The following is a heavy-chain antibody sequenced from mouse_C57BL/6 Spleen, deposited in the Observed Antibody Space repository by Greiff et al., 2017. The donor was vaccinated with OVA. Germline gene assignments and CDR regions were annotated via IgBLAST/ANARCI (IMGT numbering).Heavy chain of an antibody. CDR2: IDPEDGAT. CDR3: ARHLRLRGHFDY. V-gene: IGHV14-2*01. D-gene: IGHD3-2*02. J-gene: IGHJ2*01. Sequence: EVQLQQSGAELVKPGDSVKLSCTASGFNIKDYYMHWVKQRTEQGLEWIGRIDPEDGATKYAPKFQGKATITADTSSNTAYLQLSSLTSEDTAVYYCARHLRLRGHFDYWGQGTTLTVSS. CDR1: GFNIKDYY.